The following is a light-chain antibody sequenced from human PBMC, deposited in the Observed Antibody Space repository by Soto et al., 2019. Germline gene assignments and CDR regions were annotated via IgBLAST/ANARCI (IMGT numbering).Light chain of an antibody. CDR3: TSYTSISTYV. CDR1: SSNIGGNS. V-gene: IGLV1-51*01. J-gene: IGLJ1*01. CDR2: DDN. Sequence: QSVLTQPPSVSAAPGQKVTISCSGSSSNIGGNSVSWYQQLPGTAPKLLIYDDNKRPSGIPDRFSGSKSGNTASLTISGLQAEDEADYYCTSYTSISTYVFGTGIKVTV.